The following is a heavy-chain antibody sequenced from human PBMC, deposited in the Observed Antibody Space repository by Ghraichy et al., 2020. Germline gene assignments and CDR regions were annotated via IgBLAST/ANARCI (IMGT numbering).Heavy chain of an antibody. CDR2: VRGSGDDT. J-gene: IGHJ4*02. CDR3: EKDRSYYYYDTIFDS. D-gene: IGHD3-22*01. CDR1: GFTFNDYA. Sequence: GGSLRLSCAASGFTFNDYAMRWVRQAPGKGLEWVSSVRGSGDDTYYADSAKGRFTISSDNSKNTLYLQMNILRAEDTAVYFCEKDRSYYYYDTIFDSWGQGTLVTVSS. V-gene: IGHV3-23*01.